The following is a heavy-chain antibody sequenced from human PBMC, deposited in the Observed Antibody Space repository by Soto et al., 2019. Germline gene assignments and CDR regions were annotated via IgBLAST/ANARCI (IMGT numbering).Heavy chain of an antibody. Sequence: QLHLQESGPGLVKPSETLSLTCTVSGGSISSSSYYWGWIRQPPGKGLEWIGSIYYSGSTYYNPYLKSRVTIAVDTSKNQYSLKLSSVTAADTAVYYCARRGARRAAAGVYYYCYGMDVWGQGTTVTVSS. V-gene: IGHV4-39*01. D-gene: IGHD6-13*01. CDR2: IYYSGST. CDR1: GGSISSSSYY. J-gene: IGHJ6*02. CDR3: ARRGARRAAAGVYYYCYGMDV.